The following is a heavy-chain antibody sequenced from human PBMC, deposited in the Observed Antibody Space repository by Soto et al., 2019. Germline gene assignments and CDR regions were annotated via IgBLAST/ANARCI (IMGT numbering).Heavy chain of an antibody. CDR2: INTGNGNT. V-gene: IGHV1-3*04. Sequence: GASVKVSCKASGYTFTTKTIHWVRQAPGQRLEWMGWINTGNGNTKSSRIFQGRITITRDTSASTAYMELSSLTSEDTAMYYCARDPTFRRAFDIWGQGTMVTVSS. CDR3: ARDPTFRRAFDI. CDR1: GYTFTTKT. J-gene: IGHJ3*02.